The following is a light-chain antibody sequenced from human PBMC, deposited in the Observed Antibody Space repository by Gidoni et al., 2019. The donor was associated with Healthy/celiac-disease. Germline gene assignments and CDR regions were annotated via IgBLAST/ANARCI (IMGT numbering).Light chain of an antibody. J-gene: IGLJ2*01. V-gene: IGLV3-1*01. CDR3: QACDSSTAV. Sequence: SYDLTQPPSVSVSPGQTARITSSGDNLGDKYACWYQQKPGQSPVLVIYQDSKRPSGIPERFSGSNSGNTANLTISGTQAMDEADYYCQACDSSTAVFGGGTKLTVL. CDR2: QDS. CDR1: NLGDKY.